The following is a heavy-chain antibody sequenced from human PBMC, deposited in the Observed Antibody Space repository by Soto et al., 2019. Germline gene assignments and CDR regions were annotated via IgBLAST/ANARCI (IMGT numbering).Heavy chain of an antibody. CDR3: VRDTLWASAAAYLDY. CDR1: GFTFSTYE. D-gene: IGHD6-13*01. CDR2: ISVSGNII. Sequence: GGSLRLSCAASGFTFSTYEFNWVRQAPGRWLEWISYISVSGNIIKYADSVKGRFTISRDNAENSLHLHTSSLRVDHTAVYFCVRDTLWASAAAYLDYWGQGTQVTVSS. J-gene: IGHJ4*02. V-gene: IGHV3-48*03.